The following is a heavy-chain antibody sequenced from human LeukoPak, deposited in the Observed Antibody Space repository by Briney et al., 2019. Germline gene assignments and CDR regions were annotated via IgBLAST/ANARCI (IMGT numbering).Heavy chain of an antibody. J-gene: IGHJ4*02. CDR2: IKSKTDGGTT. Sequence: GGSLRLSCAASGFTFSNAWMSWVRQAPGKGLEWVGRIKSKTDGGTTDYAAPVKGRFTISRDDSKNTLYLQMNSLKTEDTAVYYCTTDSRIVGAIGFGYWGQGTLVTVSS. CDR3: TTDSRIVGAIGFGY. V-gene: IGHV3-15*01. CDR1: GFTFSNAW. D-gene: IGHD1-26*01.